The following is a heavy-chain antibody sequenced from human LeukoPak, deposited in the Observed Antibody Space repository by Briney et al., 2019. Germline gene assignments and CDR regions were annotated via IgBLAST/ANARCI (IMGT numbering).Heavy chain of an antibody. CDR2: IDQGGGVR. CDR1: GFSFSTYW. V-gene: IGHV3-7*01. CDR3: ARDPGSSSFDL. J-gene: IGHJ4*02. Sequence: GGSLRLSCAASGFSFSTYWMSWVRQTPGKGLEFVANIDQGGGVRNYIDSLKGRCTISRDNAKKSLYLEINSLRADDTAVYYCARDPGSSSFDLWGRGALVTVSS. D-gene: IGHD6-19*01.